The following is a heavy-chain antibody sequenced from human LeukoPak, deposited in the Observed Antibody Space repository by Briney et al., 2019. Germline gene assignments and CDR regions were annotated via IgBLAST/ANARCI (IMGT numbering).Heavy chain of an antibody. J-gene: IGHJ4*02. D-gene: IGHD6-19*01. V-gene: IGHV4-34*01. Sequence: SETLSLTCAVYGGSFSGYYWSWIRQSPGKGLEWIGEINHSGYTNYNPSLKSRVTISADTSKNQFSLKLTSVTAADTAVYYCASSGWYRGYWGQGTLVTVSS. CDR2: INHSGYT. CDR3: ASSGWYRGY. CDR1: GGSFSGYY.